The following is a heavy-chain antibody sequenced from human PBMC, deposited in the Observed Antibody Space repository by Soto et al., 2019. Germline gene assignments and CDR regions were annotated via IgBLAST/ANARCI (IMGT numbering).Heavy chain of an antibody. Sequence: SESLALTCAVSGDSIRICTYPWVLIRQPPGRGLEWIGSAYYSESTYYNPSLKSRVTIPVDTSKNQFSLKVNSVTAADTAVYYCARHRNWKVDYWGQGTLVTVSS. V-gene: IGHV4-39*01. CDR3: ARHRNWKVDY. CDR1: GDSIRICTYP. J-gene: IGHJ4*02. D-gene: IGHD1-1*01. CDR2: AYYSEST.